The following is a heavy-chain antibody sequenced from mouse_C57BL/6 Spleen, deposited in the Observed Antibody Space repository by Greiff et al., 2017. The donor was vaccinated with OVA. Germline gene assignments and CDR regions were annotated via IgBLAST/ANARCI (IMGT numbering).Heavy chain of an antibody. CDR3: ARSYYGSSHYYAMDY. D-gene: IGHD1-1*01. CDR1: GYTFTTYP. Sequence: QVQLQQSGAELVKPGASVKLSCKASGYTFTTYPIEWMKQNHGKSLEWIGNFHPYNDDTKYNEKFKGKATLTVEKSSSTVYLELSRLTSDDSAVYYCARSYYGSSHYYAMDYWGQGTSVTVAS. V-gene: IGHV1-47*01. CDR2: FHPYNDDT. J-gene: IGHJ4*01.